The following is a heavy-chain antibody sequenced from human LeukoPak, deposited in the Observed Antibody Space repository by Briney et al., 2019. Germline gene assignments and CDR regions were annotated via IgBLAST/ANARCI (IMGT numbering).Heavy chain of an antibody. Sequence: SVKVSCKASGGTFSSYAISWVRQAPGQGLEWMGGIIPIFGTANYAQKFQGRVTITADESTSTAYMELSSLRSEDTAVYYCARDEFEFRGVIGYWGQGTLVTVSS. CDR2: IIPIFGTA. CDR3: ARDEFEFRGVIGY. J-gene: IGHJ4*02. V-gene: IGHV1-69*01. CDR1: GGTFSSYA. D-gene: IGHD3-10*01.